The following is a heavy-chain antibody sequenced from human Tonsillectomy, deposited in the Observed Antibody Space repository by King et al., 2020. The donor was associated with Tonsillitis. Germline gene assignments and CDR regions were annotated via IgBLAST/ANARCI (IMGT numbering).Heavy chain of an antibody. D-gene: IGHD6-6*01. V-gene: IGHV3-7*03. CDR1: GFTFSRYW. CDR2: IKSDGRDK. Sequence: VQLVESGGGLVQPGGSLRLSCAASGFTFSRYWMSWVRQAPGKGLEWVADIKSDGRDKYYVDSVKGRFTISRDNTKNSLYLQMNSLRPEDTAVYYCVRDAWDFAYSSSLDFWGQGTLVTVSS. J-gene: IGHJ4*02. CDR3: VRDAWDFAYSSSLDF.